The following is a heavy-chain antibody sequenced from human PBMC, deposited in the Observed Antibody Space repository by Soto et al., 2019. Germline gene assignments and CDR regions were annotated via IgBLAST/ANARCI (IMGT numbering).Heavy chain of an antibody. J-gene: IGHJ6*02. Sequence: ASVKVSCKASGGTFSSYAINWVRQATGQGLEWMGWMNPNSGNTGYAQKFQGRVTMTRNTSISTAYMELSSLRSEDTAVYYCARGRGGYVFLGMDVWGQGTTVTVSS. CDR3: ARGRGGYVFLGMDV. CDR2: MNPNSGNT. V-gene: IGHV1-8*02. D-gene: IGHD5-12*01. CDR1: GGTFSSYA.